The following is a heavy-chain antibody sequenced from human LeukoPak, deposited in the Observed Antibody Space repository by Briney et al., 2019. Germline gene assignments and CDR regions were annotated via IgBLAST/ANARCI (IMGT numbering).Heavy chain of an antibody. CDR1: GFTFDDYG. CDR3: ARDDYGGNTGGYFDY. CDR2: INWNGGST. V-gene: IGHV3-20*04. Sequence: TGGSLRLSCAASGFTFDDYGMSWVRQAPGKGLEWVSGINWNGGSTGYADSVKGRFTISRDNAKNSLYLQMSSLRAEDTALYYCARDDYGGNTGGYFDYWGQGTLVTVSS. J-gene: IGHJ4*02. D-gene: IGHD4-23*01.